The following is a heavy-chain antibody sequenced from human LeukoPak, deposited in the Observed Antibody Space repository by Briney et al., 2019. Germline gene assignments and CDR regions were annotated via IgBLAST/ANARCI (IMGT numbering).Heavy chain of an antibody. CDR3: ASAVAHDY. CDR1: GGSFSGYY. J-gene: IGHJ4*02. Sequence: SETLSLTCAVYGGSFSGYYWSWIRQPPGKGLEWIGEINHSGSTNYNPSLKSRVTISVDTSKNQFSLKLSSVTAAYTAVYYCASAVAHDYWGQGTLVAVSS. V-gene: IGHV4-34*01. CDR2: INHSGST. D-gene: IGHD6-19*01.